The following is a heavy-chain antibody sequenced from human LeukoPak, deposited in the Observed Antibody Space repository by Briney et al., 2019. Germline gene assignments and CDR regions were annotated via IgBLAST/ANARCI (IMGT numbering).Heavy chain of an antibody. CDR1: GGSISSYY. Sequence: PSETLSLTCTVSGGSISSYYWGWIRQPPGKGLEWIGYIYYSGSTNYNPSLKSRVTISVDTSKNQFSLKLSSVTAADTTVYYCARVCSGGSCYSEIDYWGQGTLVTVSS. CDR3: ARVCSGGSCYSEIDY. V-gene: IGHV4-59*01. D-gene: IGHD2-15*01. CDR2: IYYSGST. J-gene: IGHJ4*02.